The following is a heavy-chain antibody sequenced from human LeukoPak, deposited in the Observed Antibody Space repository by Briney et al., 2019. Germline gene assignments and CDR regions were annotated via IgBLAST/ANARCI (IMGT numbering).Heavy chain of an antibody. Sequence: ASVKVSCKASGYTFTGYYMHWVRQAPGQGLEWMGWINPNSGGTKFAQKFQGRVTMTGDTSISTAYMELSRLTSDDTALYYCVRSRGLDYYGSRSDFDYYYYYMDVWGKGTTVTISS. CDR3: VRSRGLDYYGSRSDFDYYYYYMDV. CDR1: GYTFTGYY. CDR2: INPNSGGT. V-gene: IGHV1-2*02. J-gene: IGHJ6*03. D-gene: IGHD3-10*01.